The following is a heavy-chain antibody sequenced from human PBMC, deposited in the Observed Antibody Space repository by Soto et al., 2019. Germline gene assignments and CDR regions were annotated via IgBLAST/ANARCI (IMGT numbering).Heavy chain of an antibody. Sequence: QITLKEAGPSLVKPTQTLTLTCTFSGFSLTTSGVAVGWIRQPPGKALEWLALIYGDDDKRYSTSLKTGLAISRGTSENPVVLTMTDMDPVDTATYYSAHSKFGSYVGAFVIWGSGTMVSVSS. CDR2: IYGDDDK. J-gene: IGHJ3*02. V-gene: IGHV2-5*02. CDR3: AHSKFGSYVGAFVI. D-gene: IGHD3-10*01. CDR1: GFSLTTSGVA.